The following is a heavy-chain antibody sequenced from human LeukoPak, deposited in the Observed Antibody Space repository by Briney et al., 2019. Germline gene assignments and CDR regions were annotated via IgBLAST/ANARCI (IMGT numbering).Heavy chain of an antibody. CDR2: IFIGSGHR. CDR1: GFTFTSSA. D-gene: IGHD3-3*01. CDR3: ASSQRFDYDFWSGYYYHYYGMDV. J-gene: IGHJ6*02. V-gene: IGHV1-58*01. Sequence: GTSVKVSCKASGFTFTSSAVQWVRQARGQRLEWIGWIFIGSGHRNYAQKFQERVTITRDMPTSTAYMELSSLRSEDTAVYYCASSQRFDYDFWSGYYYHYYGMDVWGQGTTVTVSS.